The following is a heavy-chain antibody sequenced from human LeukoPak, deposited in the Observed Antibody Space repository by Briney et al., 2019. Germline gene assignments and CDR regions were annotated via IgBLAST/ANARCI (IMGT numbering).Heavy chain of an antibody. CDR2: IYTSGST. Sequence: SEALSLTCTVSGGSISSHYWSWIRQPAGKGLEWIGRIYTSGSTNYNPSLKSRVTMSVDTSKNQFSLKLSSVTAADTAVYYCAREVAQGRYSNFDYWGQGTLVTVSS. CDR1: GGSISSHY. J-gene: IGHJ4*02. V-gene: IGHV4-4*07. D-gene: IGHD5-18*01. CDR3: AREVAQGRYSNFDY.